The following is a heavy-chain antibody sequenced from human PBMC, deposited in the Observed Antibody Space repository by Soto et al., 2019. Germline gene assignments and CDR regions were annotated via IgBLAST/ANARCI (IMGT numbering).Heavy chain of an antibody. Sequence: ASVKVSCKASGYTFSLYGINWVRQAPGQGLEWMGWISDYNGNTNYADSVKGRFTISRDNSKNTLYLQMNSLRAEDTAVYYCARASNGWYYDYWGQGTLVTVSS. CDR1: GYTFSLYG. V-gene: IGHV1-18*01. D-gene: IGHD6-19*01. CDR3: ARASNGWYYDY. CDR2: ISDYNGNT. J-gene: IGHJ4*02.